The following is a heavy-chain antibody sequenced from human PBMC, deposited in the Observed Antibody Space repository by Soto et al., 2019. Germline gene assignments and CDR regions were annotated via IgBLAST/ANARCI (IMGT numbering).Heavy chain of an antibody. CDR2: INHSGST. V-gene: IGHV4-34*01. CDR1: GGSFSGYY. Sequence: SETLSLSCAVYGGSFSGYYWSWIRQPPGKGLEWIGEINHSGSTNYNPSLKSRVTISVDTSKNQFSLKLSSVTAADTAVYYCARGRPLRRPNYFDYWGQGTLVTVS. CDR3: ARGRPLRRPNYFDY. J-gene: IGHJ4*02.